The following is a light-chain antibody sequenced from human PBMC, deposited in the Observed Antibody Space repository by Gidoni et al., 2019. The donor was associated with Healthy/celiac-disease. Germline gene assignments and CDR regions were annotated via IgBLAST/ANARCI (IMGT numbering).Light chain of an antibody. Sequence: CRDSQSVSSSYLAWYQQKPGQAPRLLIYGASSRATGIPDRFSGSGSGPDFTLTISRLEPEDFAVYYCQQYGSSPPRVTFGGGTKVEIK. V-gene: IGKV3-20*01. CDR2: GAS. J-gene: IGKJ4*01. CDR1: QSVSSSY. CDR3: QQYGSSPPRVT.